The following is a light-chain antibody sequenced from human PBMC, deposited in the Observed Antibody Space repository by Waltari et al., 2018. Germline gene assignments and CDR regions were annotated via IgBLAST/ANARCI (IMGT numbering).Light chain of an antibody. CDR1: HDVRTS. CDR2: KTS. CDR3: QHSFHPPYT. Sequence: IQMTQSPPSLSASVGDSVTISCRASHDVRTSLNCYQQKPGRAPSLLISKTSTLQTGVPARFTGRSFGTDFTLTITSLQPEDLGTYYCQHSFHPPYTFGLGTKLEI. V-gene: IGKV1-39*01. J-gene: IGKJ2*01.